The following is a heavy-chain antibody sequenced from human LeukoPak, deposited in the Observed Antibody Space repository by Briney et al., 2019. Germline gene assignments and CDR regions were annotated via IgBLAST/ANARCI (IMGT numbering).Heavy chain of an antibody. J-gene: IGHJ4*02. CDR1: GYTFTSYY. CDR2: INPSGGST. CDR3: ARSNYYDSSGYYGGDY. Sequence: GASVKVSCKASGYTFTSYYMHWVRQAPGQGLEWMGIINPSGGSTSYAQKLQGRVTMTTDTSTSTAYMELRSLRSDDTAVYYCARSNYYDSSGYYGGDYWGQGTLVTVSS. V-gene: IGHV1-46*01. D-gene: IGHD3-22*01.